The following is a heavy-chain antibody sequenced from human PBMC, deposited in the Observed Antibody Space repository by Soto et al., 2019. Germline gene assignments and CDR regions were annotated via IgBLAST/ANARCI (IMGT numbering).Heavy chain of an antibody. CDR2: IVPTVDTS. D-gene: IGHD5-12*01. V-gene: IGHV1-69*14. CDR1: GATFSSYA. J-gene: IGHJ4*02. Sequence: QVQLVQSGAEVRQPASSVKVSCKTSGATFSSYAITWVRQAPGQGLEWMGGIVPTVDTSTYAQKFQGRVTIHADKFTNTVYMELSSLRSDDTAVYYCVRVVAIPGYPDNWGQGTLVTVSS. CDR3: VRVVAIPGYPDN.